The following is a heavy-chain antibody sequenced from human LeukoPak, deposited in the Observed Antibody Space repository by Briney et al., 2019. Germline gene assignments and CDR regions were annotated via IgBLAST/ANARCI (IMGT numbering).Heavy chain of an antibody. V-gene: IGHV4-59*01. CDR2: IYCSGST. J-gene: IGHJ4*02. CDR3: ARARSPFLGYCSSTSCEGQYYFDY. D-gene: IGHD2-2*01. Sequence: PSETLSLTCIVSGGSISSYYWSWIRQPPGKGLEWIGYIYCSGSTNYNPSLKSRVTISVDTSKNQFSLKLSSVTAADTAVYYCARARSPFLGYCSSTSCEGQYYFDYWGQGTLVTVSS. CDR1: GGSISSYY.